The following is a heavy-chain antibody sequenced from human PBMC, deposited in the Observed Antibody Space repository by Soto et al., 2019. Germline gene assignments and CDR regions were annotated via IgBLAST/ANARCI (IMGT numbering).Heavy chain of an antibody. V-gene: IGHV3-23*01. CDR2: ISGSGVAK. D-gene: IGHD1-1*01. Sequence: GVALILSCVVSGFTFISSAIKWVRQAPGKGLEWVSTISGSGVAKFYADSVKGRFTISRDNSNNTVSLQMNSLRAEDAAVYYCAKDRSPGATTWNVYWGQGTLVTVSS. CDR1: GFTFISSA. J-gene: IGHJ1*01. CDR3: AKDRSPGATTWNVY.